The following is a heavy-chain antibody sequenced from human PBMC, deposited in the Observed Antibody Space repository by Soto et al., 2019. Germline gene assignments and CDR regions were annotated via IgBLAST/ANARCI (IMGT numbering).Heavy chain of an antibody. Sequence: GRPLRLSCAASGFTFRSYGMHWVRQAPGKGLEWVAVISYIGGSTYYADSVKGRFTISRDNSKNTLYLHMNSLRGEDTAVYYCAKEYSSGGDYYYAMDVWGQGATVTVSS. V-gene: IGHV3-30*18. J-gene: IGHJ6*02. D-gene: IGHD5-18*01. CDR2: ISYIGGST. CDR3: AKEYSSGGDYYYAMDV. CDR1: GFTFRSYG.